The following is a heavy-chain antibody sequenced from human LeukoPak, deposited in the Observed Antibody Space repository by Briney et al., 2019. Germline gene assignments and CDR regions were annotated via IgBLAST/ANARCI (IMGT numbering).Heavy chain of an antibody. J-gene: IGHJ4*02. CDR3: AREVGSGNSDRYFDY. CDR2: IWYDGSNK. V-gene: IGHV3-33*08. CDR1: GFTFSSYG. D-gene: IGHD3-10*01. Sequence: PGGSLRLSCAASGFTFSSYGMHWVRQAPGKGLEWVAVIWYDGSNKYYADSVKGRFTISRDNSKNTLYLQMNSLRAEDTAVYYCAREVGSGNSDRYFDYWGQGTLVTVSS.